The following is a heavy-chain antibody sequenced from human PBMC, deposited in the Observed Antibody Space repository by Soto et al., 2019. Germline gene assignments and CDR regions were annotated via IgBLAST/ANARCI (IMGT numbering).Heavy chain of an antibody. J-gene: IGHJ4*02. D-gene: IGHD6-6*01. CDR2: INHSGST. V-gene: IGHV4-34*01. CDR1: GGSFSGYY. Sequence: SETLSLTCAVYGGSFSGYYWSWIRQPPGRGLEWIGEINHSGSTNYNPSLKSRVTISVDTSKNQFSLKLSSVTAADTAVYYCARGPPLSYSSSSSPQFDYWGQGTLVTVSS. CDR3: ARGPPLSYSSSSSPQFDY.